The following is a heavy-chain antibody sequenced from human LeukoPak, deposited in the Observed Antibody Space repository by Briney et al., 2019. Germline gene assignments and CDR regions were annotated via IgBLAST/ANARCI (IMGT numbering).Heavy chain of an antibody. CDR1: GYTFTGYY. CDR3: ARYSGYDGIDF. D-gene: IGHD5-12*01. CDR2: INPDSGGT. V-gene: IGHV1-2*06. J-gene: IGHJ4*02. Sequence: ASVKVSCKASGYTFTGYYMHWVRQAPGQGLEWMGRINPDSGGTNYAQKFQGRVTMTRDTSISTAYMELSGLRSDDTAMYYCARYSGYDGIDFWGQGTLVTVSS.